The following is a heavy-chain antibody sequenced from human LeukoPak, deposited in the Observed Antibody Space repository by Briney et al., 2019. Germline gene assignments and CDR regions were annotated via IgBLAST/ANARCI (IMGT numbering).Heavy chain of an antibody. J-gene: IGHJ4*02. CDR3: ARDKDYGDKRLLDY. V-gene: IGHV3-7*01. CDR2: IKHDGSEK. Sequence: GGSLRLSCAASGFTFSRHWMTWVRQAPGKGLEWVANIKHDGSEKNYVDSVKGRFTISRDNAKNSLYLQMNSLRAEDTAVYYCARDKDYGDKRLLDYWGQGTLVTVSS. D-gene: IGHD4-23*01. CDR1: GFTFSRHW.